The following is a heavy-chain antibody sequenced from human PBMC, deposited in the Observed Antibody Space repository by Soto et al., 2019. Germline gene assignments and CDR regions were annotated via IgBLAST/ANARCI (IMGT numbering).Heavy chain of an antibody. V-gene: IGHV4-59*01. J-gene: IGHJ4*02. CDR1: GGSISSYY. Sequence: SETLSLTCTVSGGSISSYYWSWIRQPPGKGLEWIGYIYYSGSTNYNPSLRSRVTISVDMSKNQFSLKLSSVTAADTAVYYCTRGHNYGYSTFDHWGQGTLVTVSS. CDR3: TRGHNYGYSTFDH. D-gene: IGHD5-18*01. CDR2: IYYSGST.